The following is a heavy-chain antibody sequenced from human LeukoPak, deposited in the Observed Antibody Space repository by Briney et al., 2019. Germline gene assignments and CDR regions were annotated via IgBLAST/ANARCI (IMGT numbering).Heavy chain of an antibody. J-gene: IGHJ4*02. Sequence: PSGTLSLTCTVSGGSISSYYWSWIRQPPGKGLEWIGYIYYSWSTNYNPSLKSRVTISVDTSKNQFSLKLSSVTAADTAVYYCARVVYYSGSYHHDYWGQGTLVTVSS. CDR3: ARVVYYSGSYHHDY. CDR2: IYYSWST. D-gene: IGHD1-26*01. CDR1: GGSISSYY. V-gene: IGHV4-59*01.